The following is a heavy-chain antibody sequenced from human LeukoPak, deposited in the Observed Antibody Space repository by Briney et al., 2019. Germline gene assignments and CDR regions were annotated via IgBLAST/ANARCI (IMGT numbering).Heavy chain of an antibody. V-gene: IGHV1-2*02. J-gene: IGHJ5*02. D-gene: IGHD5-12*01. CDR1: VYTFIDYH. CDR2: INPRSGGT. CDR3: ARGGTRGYSGYNWFDP. Sequence: ASVKVSCKTSVYTFIDYHMHWVRQAPGQGLEWMRWINPRSGGTKYAQKFQGRVTMTRDTSISKAYMELSRLGSDDTAVYHCARGGTRGYSGYNWFDPWGQGTLVTVSS.